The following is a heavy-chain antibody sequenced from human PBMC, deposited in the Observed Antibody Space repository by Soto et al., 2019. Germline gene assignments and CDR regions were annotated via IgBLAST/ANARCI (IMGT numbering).Heavy chain of an antibody. CDR3: AKTRPSIAVAGPFDY. V-gene: IGHV3-23*01. CDR2: ISGSGGST. D-gene: IGHD6-19*01. Sequence: EVQLLESGGGLVQPGGSLRLSCAAFGFPFSSYAMSWFRQAPGKGLEWVSAISGSGGSTYYADSVKGRFTISRDNSKNTLYLQMNSLRAEDTAVYYCAKTRPSIAVAGPFDYWGQGTLVTVSS. CDR1: GFPFSSYA. J-gene: IGHJ4*02.